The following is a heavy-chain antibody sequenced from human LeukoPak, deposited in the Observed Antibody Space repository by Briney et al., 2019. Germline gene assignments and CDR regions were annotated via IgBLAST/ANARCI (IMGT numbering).Heavy chain of an antibody. CDR1: GYTFTGYY. CDR3: ARVLNYYDSSLYKAFDI. Sequence: ASVKVSCKASGYTFTGYYMHWVRQAPGQGLEWMGWINPNSGGTNYAQKFQGRVTMTRDTSISTAYMELSRLRSDDTAVYYCARVLNYYDSSLYKAFDIWGQGTMVTVSS. J-gene: IGHJ3*02. D-gene: IGHD3-22*01. V-gene: IGHV1-2*02. CDR2: INPNSGGT.